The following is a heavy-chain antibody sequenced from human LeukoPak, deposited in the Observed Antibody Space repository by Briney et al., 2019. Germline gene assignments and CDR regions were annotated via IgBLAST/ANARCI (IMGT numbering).Heavy chain of an antibody. CDR2: ISSSGST. Sequence: SQTLSLTCTVSGDSISSGDYYWGWIRQPAGKGLEWIGRISSSGSTNYNPSLKSQVTISVDTSKNQFSLKLSSVTAADTAVYYCARVNPFYGDYEDYWGQGTLVTVSS. J-gene: IGHJ4*02. CDR1: GDSISSGDYY. CDR3: ARVNPFYGDYEDY. D-gene: IGHD4-17*01. V-gene: IGHV4-61*02.